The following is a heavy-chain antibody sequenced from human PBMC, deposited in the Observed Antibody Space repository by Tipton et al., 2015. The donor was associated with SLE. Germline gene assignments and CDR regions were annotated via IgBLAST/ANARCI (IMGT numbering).Heavy chain of an antibody. Sequence: TLSLTCTISGGSFNNSECWSWVRQTPGKGLEWIGEIYHSGDTEYNPSLKSRVTILVDKSSNQFSLNLNSVTAADTAVYYCARGGDGFDVWGQGTMVTVSS. CDR3: ARGGDGFDV. J-gene: IGHJ3*01. CDR1: GGSFNNSEC. CDR2: IYHSGDT. V-gene: IGHV4-4*02.